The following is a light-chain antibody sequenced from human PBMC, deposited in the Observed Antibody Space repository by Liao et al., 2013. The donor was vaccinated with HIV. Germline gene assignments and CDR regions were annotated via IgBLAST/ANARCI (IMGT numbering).Light chain of an antibody. Sequence: SYDLTQPSSVSVSPGQTASITCSGDKLGDKYVSWYQQKSGQSPVLVIYQDNERPSGIPERFSGSKSGNTATLTIGGTQAVDEADYYCQAWDSSTSHVVFGGGTKLTVL. V-gene: IGLV3-1*01. CDR1: KLGDKY. J-gene: IGLJ2*01. CDR2: QDN. CDR3: QAWDSSTSHVV.